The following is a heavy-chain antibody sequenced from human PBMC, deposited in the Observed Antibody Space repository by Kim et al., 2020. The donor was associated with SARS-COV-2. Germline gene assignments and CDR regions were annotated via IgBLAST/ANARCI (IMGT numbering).Heavy chain of an antibody. V-gene: IGHV4-31*03. D-gene: IGHD3-22*01. J-gene: IGHJ3*02. CDR3: ARAPITMIVVVQAFDI. Sequence: SETLSLTCTVSGGSISSGSYYWSWIPQHPGKGLEWIGYIYDSGSTYYNPSLKSRVTISVDTSKNQFSLKLSSVTAADTAVYYCARAPITMIVVVQAFDI. CDR2: IYDSGST. CDR1: GGSISSGSYY.